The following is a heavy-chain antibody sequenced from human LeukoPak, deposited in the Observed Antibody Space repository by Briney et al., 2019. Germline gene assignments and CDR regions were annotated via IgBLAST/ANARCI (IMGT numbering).Heavy chain of an antibody. D-gene: IGHD5-12*01. J-gene: IGHJ4*02. Sequence: GASVTVSFKASGYTFTSYYMHWVRQAPGQGLEWMGIINPSGGSTSYAQKFQGRVTMTRDMSTSTVYMELSSLRSEDTAVYYCARPYSGYDYCFDYWGQGTLVTVSS. CDR3: ARPYSGYDYCFDY. CDR2: INPSGGST. V-gene: IGHV1-46*01. CDR1: GYTFTSYY.